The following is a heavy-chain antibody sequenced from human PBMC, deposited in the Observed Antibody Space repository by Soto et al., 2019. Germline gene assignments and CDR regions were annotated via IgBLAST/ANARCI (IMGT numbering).Heavy chain of an antibody. Sequence: QVQLVESGGGVVQPGRSLRLSCAASGFSFSSYGMHWVRQAPGKGLEWVAMISYDGTDEYYADSVKGRFTISRNNSKNAVHLQMTSLRAEDTAVYYCANQEADWNDHFGYWGQGTLVTVSS. V-gene: IGHV3-30*18. CDR3: ANQEADWNDHFGY. CDR2: ISYDGTDE. D-gene: IGHD1-1*01. CDR1: GFSFSSYG. J-gene: IGHJ4*02.